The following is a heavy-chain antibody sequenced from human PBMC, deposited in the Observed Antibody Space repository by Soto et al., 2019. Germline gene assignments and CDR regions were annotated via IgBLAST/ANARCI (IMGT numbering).Heavy chain of an antibody. CDR3: VTSDWAW. Sequence: ASVKVSCKASGYTFTNYGIHWVRQAPGQGLEWLGWIHAGNGDTRYSPKFQGRATITRDTSASTAYMELRSLTSRDTAGFYCVTSDWAWWGQGTLVTVS. CDR2: IHAGNGDT. CDR1: GYTFTNYG. V-gene: IGHV1-3*01. D-gene: IGHD3-9*01. J-gene: IGHJ4*02.